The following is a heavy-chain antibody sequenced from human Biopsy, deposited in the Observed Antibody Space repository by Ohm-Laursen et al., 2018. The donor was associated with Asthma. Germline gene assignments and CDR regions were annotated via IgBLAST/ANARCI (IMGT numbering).Heavy chain of an antibody. Sequence: SLRLSCAASGFTFSDSYMSWIRQAPGKGLEWISYIGSTRIYTNSADSVKGRFSISRDNAKNSLYLHMNSLRVEDTAVYYCARHLSPGYHHYAMDVWGQGTTVTVSS. J-gene: IGHJ6*02. V-gene: IGHV3-11*06. CDR3: ARHLSPGYHHYAMDV. CDR2: IGSTRIYT. D-gene: IGHD3-16*02. CDR1: GFTFSDSY.